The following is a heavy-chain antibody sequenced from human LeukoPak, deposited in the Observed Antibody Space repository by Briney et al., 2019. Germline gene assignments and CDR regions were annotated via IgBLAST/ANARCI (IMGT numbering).Heavy chain of an antibody. D-gene: IGHD3-22*01. J-gene: IGHJ4*02. Sequence: PGRSLRLSCAASGFTFDDYAMHWVRQAPGKGLEWVSGISWNSGSIGYADSVKGRFTISRDNAKNSLYLQMNSLRAEDTALYYCAKTLTKDRIYYDSSGYYPFANWGQGTLVTVSS. CDR2: ISWNSGSI. CDR3: AKTLTKDRIYYDSSGYYPFAN. V-gene: IGHV3-9*01. CDR1: GFTFDDYA.